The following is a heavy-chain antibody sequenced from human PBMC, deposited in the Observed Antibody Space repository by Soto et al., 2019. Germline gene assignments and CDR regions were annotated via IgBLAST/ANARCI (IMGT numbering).Heavy chain of an antibody. V-gene: IGHV1-8*01. D-gene: IGHD6-19*01. J-gene: IGHJ4*02. CDR2: MNPSSGKT. CDR1: GYTFTDYD. CDR3: STWGRDGWYTGFF. Sequence: QVQLVQSGAEVKTPGASVKVSCKASGYTFTDYDINWVRQAPGQVLEWVGRMNPSSGKTDYAQNFQARVTMTRDPSISTAYLELSNLGYEDTAVFYCSTWGRDGWYTGFFWGQGTLVTVAS.